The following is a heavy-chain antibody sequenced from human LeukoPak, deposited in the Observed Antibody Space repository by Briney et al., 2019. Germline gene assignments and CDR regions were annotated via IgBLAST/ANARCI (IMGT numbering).Heavy chain of an antibody. Sequence: GGSLRLSCAASGFTFSRYGLHWVRQAPGKGLEWVAFIRDDGSTRYYADSVKGRFTVSRDNSKNTLYLQMDSLRTEDTAVYYCAKVPHSWGLFDSWGQGTLVTVSP. V-gene: IGHV3-30*02. J-gene: IGHJ4*02. CDR1: GFTFSRYG. CDR3: AKVPHSWGLFDS. D-gene: IGHD3-16*01. CDR2: IRDDGSTR.